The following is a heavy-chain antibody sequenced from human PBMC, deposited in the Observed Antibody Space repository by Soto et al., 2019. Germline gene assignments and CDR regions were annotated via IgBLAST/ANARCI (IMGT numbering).Heavy chain of an antibody. CDR2: IKPDGSST. CDR3: VRAAGYQFDP. Sequence: PGGSLRLSCAASGFTFSSYFMNWVRQGPGKGLVWVSRIKPDGSSTTYADSAKGRFTIYRDNSKNTLYLQMDSLRAEDTAVYYCVRAAGYQFDPWGQGTMVNVS. V-gene: IGHV3-74*01. CDR1: GFTFSSYF. J-gene: IGHJ5*02. D-gene: IGHD2-15*01.